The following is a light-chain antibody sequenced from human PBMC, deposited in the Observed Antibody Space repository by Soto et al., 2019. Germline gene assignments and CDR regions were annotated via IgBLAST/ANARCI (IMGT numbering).Light chain of an antibody. CDR2: EVN. J-gene: IGLJ3*02. CDR3: SSYTSSSTQV. V-gene: IGLV2-14*01. Sequence: QSVLTQPASVSGSPGQSITISCTGTSSDVGGYNYVSWYQQHPGKVPKLMIYEVNNRPSGVSNRFSGSKSGNTASLTISGLQAEDEADYYCSSYTSSSTQVLGGGTKVTVL. CDR1: SSDVGGYNY.